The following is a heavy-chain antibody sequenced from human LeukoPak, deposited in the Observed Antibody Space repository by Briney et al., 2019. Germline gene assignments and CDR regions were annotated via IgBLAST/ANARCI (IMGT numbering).Heavy chain of an antibody. CDR2: IRAYNGNT. J-gene: IGHJ4*02. V-gene: IGHV1-18*01. CDR3: ARDEGPNGQLLIY. CDR1: GYTLTSYG. Sequence: GASVKASCKASGYTLTSYGISWVRQAPGQGLEWMEWIRAYNGNTNYAQKLQGRVTMTTDTSTSTAYMELRSLRSDDTAVYYCARDEGPNGQLLIYWGQGTLVTVSS. D-gene: IGHD5-18*01.